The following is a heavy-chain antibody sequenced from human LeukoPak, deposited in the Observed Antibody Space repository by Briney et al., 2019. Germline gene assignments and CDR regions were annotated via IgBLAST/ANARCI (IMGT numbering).Heavy chain of an antibody. CDR1: GYTLTELS. CDR3: ATEYYDSSGYYDAFDI. CDR2: FDPEDGET. D-gene: IGHD3-22*01. V-gene: IGHV1-24*01. J-gene: IGHJ3*02. Sequence: ASVKVSCKVSGYTLTELSTHWVRQAPGKGLEWMGGFDPEDGETIYAQKFQGRVTMTEDTSTDTAYMELSSLRSEDTAVYYCATEYYDSSGYYDAFDIWGQGTMVTVSS.